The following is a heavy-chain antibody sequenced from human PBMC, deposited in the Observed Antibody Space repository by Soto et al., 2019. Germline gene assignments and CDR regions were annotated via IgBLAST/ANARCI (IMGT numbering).Heavy chain of an antibody. CDR2: IYWNDDK. D-gene: IGHD3-3*01. V-gene: IGHV2-5*01. CDR3: ARSYYDFWSGYSPPDY. CDR1: GFSLSTSGVG. J-gene: IGHJ4*02. Sequence: SGPTLVNPTQTLTLTFTFSGFSLSTSGVGVGWIRQPPGKALEWLALIYWNDDKRYSPSLKSRLTITKDTSKNQVVLTMTNMDPVDTATYYCARSYYDFWSGYSPPDYWGQGTLVTVSS.